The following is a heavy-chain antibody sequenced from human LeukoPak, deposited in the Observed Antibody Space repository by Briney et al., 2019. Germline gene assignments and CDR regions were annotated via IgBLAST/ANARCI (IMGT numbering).Heavy chain of an antibody. D-gene: IGHD3-10*01. CDR1: TFIFSNYD. V-gene: IGHV3-23*01. J-gene: IGHJ6*02. CDR3: AKVASGSGSMYYYGMDV. Sequence: GGSLRLSCTASTFIFSNYDMSWVRQAPGKGLEWVSAITGSGGTTYYAESVKGRFTISRDNSKNTLYLQMNSLRAEDTAVYHCAKVASGSGSMYYYGMDVWGQGTTVTVSS. CDR2: ITGSGGTT.